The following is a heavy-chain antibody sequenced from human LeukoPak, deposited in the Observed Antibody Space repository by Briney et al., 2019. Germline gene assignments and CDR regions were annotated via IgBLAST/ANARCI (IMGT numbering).Heavy chain of an antibody. CDR1: GFTFSNSW. D-gene: IGHD1-26*01. CDR3: ARDTDGSLDY. V-gene: IGHV3-7*01. J-gene: IGHJ4*02. CDR2: IKQDGSTK. Sequence: GGSLRLSCAASGFTFSNSWVAWVRQAPGKGLEWVANIKQDGSTKHYAESLKGRFTISRDNPKSSVYVQMNSLRADDTAVYYCARDTDGSLDYWGQGILVTVAS.